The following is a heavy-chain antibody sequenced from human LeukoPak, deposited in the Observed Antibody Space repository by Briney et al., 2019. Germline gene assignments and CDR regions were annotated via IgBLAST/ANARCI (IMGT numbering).Heavy chain of an antibody. J-gene: IGHJ3*02. CDR1: GVSFSNSY. V-gene: IGHV4-59*08. CDR2: IYYTGST. D-gene: IGHD5/OR15-5a*01. CDR3: ARRGMAARSTIGNFDI. Sequence: PSETLSLTCSVSGVSFSNSYWTWMRQSPGKGLEWIGYIYYTGSTKYNPSLKGRFTISLDTSKKSFSLKLTSVTAADTAVYYCARRGMAARSTIGNFDIWGQGTMVTVSS.